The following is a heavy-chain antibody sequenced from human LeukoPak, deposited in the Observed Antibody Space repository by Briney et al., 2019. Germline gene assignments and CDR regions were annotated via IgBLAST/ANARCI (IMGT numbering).Heavy chain of an antibody. D-gene: IGHD2-8*02. V-gene: IGHV4-4*07. J-gene: IGHJ4*02. CDR1: GGSINSYY. Sequence: SETLSLTCTVSGGSINSYYWSWIRQPAGKGLEWSGRMYTSGSTKYNPSLMSRVTMSVDTSRHQFSLKLSSVTAADTAVYYCARDTGGDVYFDYWGQGTLVTVSS. CDR2: MYTSGST. CDR3: ARDTGGDVYFDY.